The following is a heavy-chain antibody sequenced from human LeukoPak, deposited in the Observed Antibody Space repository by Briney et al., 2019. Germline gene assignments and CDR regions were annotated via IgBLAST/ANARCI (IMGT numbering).Heavy chain of an antibody. CDR2: ISSGGGST. J-gene: IGHJ3*02. V-gene: IGHV3-23*01. CDR1: GITFNRYD. D-gene: IGHD3-16*01. CDR3: AGRNNDDVWGGYYRSPTEGFDM. Sequence: GGSLRLSCAASGITFNRYDMSWVRLGPGKGLEWVAAISSGGGSTYYTDSVKGRFTISRDNSGNILYLQINSLKAEDTAVYYCAGRNNDDVWGGYYRSPTEGFDMWGQGTMVTVSS.